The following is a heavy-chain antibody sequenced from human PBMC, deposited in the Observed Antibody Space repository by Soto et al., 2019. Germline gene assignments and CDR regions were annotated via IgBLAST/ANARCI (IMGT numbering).Heavy chain of an antibody. J-gene: IGHJ2*01. CDR2: IHHSGRA. CDR3: ARRGPVDVGVTVSPGWYFEL. CDR1: GGSASSNTW. D-gene: IGHD2-21*02. V-gene: IGHV4-4*02. Sequence: QVQLQESGPGLVKPSGTLSLTCAVSGGSASSNTWWSWVRQPPGKRLEWIGDIHHSGRANYNPSLTRPLTRSLDKSKNHLSLRLTSLTAADTAVYYCARRGPVDVGVTVSPGWYFELWGRGTLVSVSS.